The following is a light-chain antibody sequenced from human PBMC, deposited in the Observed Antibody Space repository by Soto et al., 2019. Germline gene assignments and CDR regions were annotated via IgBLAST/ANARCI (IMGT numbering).Light chain of an antibody. V-gene: IGKV3D-15*01. J-gene: IGKJ5*01. CDR1: QSVSSSY. CDR3: QQYYNWPRT. CDR2: GAS. Sequence: EIVMTQSPATLSVSPGERATLSCRASQSVSSSYLAWYQQKPGQAPRLLIYGASTRATGIPARFSGSGSGTEFTLTINSLQAEDCAVYYCQQYYNWPRTFGQGTRLEI.